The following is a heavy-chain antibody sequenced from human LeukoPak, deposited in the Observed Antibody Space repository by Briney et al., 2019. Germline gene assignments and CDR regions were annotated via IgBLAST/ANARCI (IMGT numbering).Heavy chain of an antibody. CDR1: GFTFISYW. CDR3: ARWGTYSSSWLGAFDI. D-gene: IGHD6-13*01. Sequence: GGSLRLSRAVSGFTFISYWMTWVRQAPGKGLEWLANIKQDGSEKYYVDSVKGRFTISRDNAKNSLYLQMNSLRAEDTAVYYCARWGTYSSSWLGAFDIWGQGTMVTVSS. CDR2: IKQDGSEK. J-gene: IGHJ3*02. V-gene: IGHV3-7*05.